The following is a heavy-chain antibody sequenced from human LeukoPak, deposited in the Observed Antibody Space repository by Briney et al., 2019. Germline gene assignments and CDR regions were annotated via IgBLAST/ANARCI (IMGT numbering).Heavy chain of an antibody. J-gene: IGHJ4*02. CDR1: GGSISSSSCN. Sequence: SETLSLTCNVSGGSISSSSCNWGWIRQPPGKPLEWIGSVYYSGGTYYNPSLKSRVTISVDTSKNQFSLILNSVTAADTAVYYCATSVAKKFDYWGQGTLVTVSS. V-gene: IGHV4-39*01. D-gene: IGHD5-12*01. CDR2: VYYSGGT. CDR3: ATSVAKKFDY.